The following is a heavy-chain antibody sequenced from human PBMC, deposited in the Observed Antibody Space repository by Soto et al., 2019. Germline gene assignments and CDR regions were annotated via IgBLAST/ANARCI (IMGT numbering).Heavy chain of an antibody. CDR1: GFTFSSYA. D-gene: IGHD4-17*01. V-gene: IGHV3-23*01. CDR2: XXGXGXSX. CDR3: AKAHYGDHLVDY. J-gene: IGHJ4*02. Sequence: GSLRPSCAASGFTFSSYAMSWFRQAPGKGLEWVXAXXGXGXSXXXXXXVKGRFTISRDNSKNTLYLQMNSLRAEDTAVYYCAKAHYGDHLVDYWGQGTLVTVSS.